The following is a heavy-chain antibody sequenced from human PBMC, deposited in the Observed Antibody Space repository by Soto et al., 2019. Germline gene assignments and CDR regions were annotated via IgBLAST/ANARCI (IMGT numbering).Heavy chain of an antibody. J-gene: IGHJ6*02. Sequence: EEQLVESGGGLVKPGGSLRLSCAASGFTFSKAWMNWVRQAPGKGLEWVGRIKLSTDGGTTDYAAPVKGRFTISRDDSKNNLYLQMNSLKTEDTALYYCTTGSVEGVWGRGTTVTVSS. D-gene: IGHD2-15*01. CDR2: IKLSTDGGTT. CDR1: GFTFSKAW. CDR3: TTGSVEGV. V-gene: IGHV3-15*07.